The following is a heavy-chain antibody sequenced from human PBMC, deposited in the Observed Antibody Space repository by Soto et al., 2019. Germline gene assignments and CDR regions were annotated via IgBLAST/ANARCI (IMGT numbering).Heavy chain of an antibody. CDR3: AREPYSSGWTPSGYFQH. CDR1: GGSISSSNW. V-gene: IGHV4-4*02. J-gene: IGHJ1*01. CDR2: IYHSGST. D-gene: IGHD6-19*01. Sequence: PSETLSLTCAVSGGSISSSNWWSWVRQPPGKGLEWIGEIYHSGSTNYNPSLKSRVTISVDTSKNQFSLKLSSVTAADTAVYYCAREPYSSGWTPSGYFQHWGQGTLVTVPQ.